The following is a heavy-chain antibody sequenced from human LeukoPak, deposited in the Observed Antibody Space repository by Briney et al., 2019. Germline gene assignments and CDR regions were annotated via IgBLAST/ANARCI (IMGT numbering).Heavy chain of an antibody. Sequence: GGSLRLSCAASGFTFDDYAMHWVRQAPGKGLEWVSGISWNSGSIGYADSVKGRFTISRDNAKNSLYLQMNSLRAEDTALYYCAKDKGLAVAGLDAFDIWGQGTMVTVSS. D-gene: IGHD6-19*01. CDR1: GFTFDDYA. CDR3: AKDKGLAVAGLDAFDI. CDR2: ISWNSGSI. J-gene: IGHJ3*02. V-gene: IGHV3-9*01.